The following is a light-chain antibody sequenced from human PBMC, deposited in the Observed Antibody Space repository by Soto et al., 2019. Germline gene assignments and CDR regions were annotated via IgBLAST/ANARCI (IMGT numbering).Light chain of an antibody. CDR1: SSNIGRNY. CDR3: AAWTSSLRGYV. J-gene: IGLJ1*01. V-gene: IGLV1-47*01. Sequence: QSVLTQPPSASGTPGQRVTISCSGSSSNIGRNYVYWYQQLPGTAPKLLIYRNNQRPSGVPDRFSGSKSGTSASLAISGLRSEDEADYYCAAWTSSLRGYVFGTGTKVTVL. CDR2: RNN.